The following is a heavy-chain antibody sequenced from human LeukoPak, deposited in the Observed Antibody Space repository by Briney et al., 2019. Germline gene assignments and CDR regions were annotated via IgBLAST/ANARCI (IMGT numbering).Heavy chain of an antibody. CDR1: GCTFSSYT. CDR2: ISSSSRSI. CDR3: ARDLEVAATPDYYYGMDV. Sequence: TTGGSLRLSCAASGCTFSSYTMNWVRQAPGKGLEWVSSISSSSRSIFYADSVRGRFTTSRDNAKNSLFLQMNSLRAEDTAVYYCARDLEVAATPDYYYGMDVWGQGTTVTVSS. V-gene: IGHV3-21*01. J-gene: IGHJ6*02. D-gene: IGHD2-15*01.